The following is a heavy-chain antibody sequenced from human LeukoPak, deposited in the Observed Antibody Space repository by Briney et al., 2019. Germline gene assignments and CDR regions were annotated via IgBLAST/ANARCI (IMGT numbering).Heavy chain of an antibody. CDR3: AGGSTGSAYDY. J-gene: IGHJ4*02. Sequence: SETLSLTCALYAGSFSGYYWSWISQPPGKWMEWIGGISHSGSTNYNPSLESRVTISLDTSKTHSSLRLTSVTAADPAVYYCAGGSTGSAYDYWGQGALVTVSP. CDR2: ISHSGST. CDR1: AGSFSGYY. V-gene: IGHV4-34*01. D-gene: IGHD7-27*01.